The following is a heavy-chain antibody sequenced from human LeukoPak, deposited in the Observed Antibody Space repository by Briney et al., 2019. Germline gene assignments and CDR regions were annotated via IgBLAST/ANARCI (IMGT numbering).Heavy chain of an antibody. D-gene: IGHD2-21*01. V-gene: IGHV3-23*01. CDR2: ISGSGGST. J-gene: IGHJ4*02. CDR3: ARGFEYCGGDCLDY. CDR1: GFTFTSYA. Sequence: GGSLRLSCAASGFTFTSYAMSWVRQAPGKGLEWVSAISGSGGSTYYADSVKGRFTISRDNSKNTLYLQMNSLRAEDTAVCYCARGFEYCGGDCLDYWGQGTLVTVSS.